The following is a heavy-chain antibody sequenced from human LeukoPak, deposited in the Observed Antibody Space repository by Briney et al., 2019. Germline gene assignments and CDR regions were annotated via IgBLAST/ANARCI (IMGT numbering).Heavy chain of an antibody. CDR1: GFTFSSYS. J-gene: IGHJ6*02. V-gene: IGHV3-21*01. D-gene: IGHD3-10*01. CDR2: ISSSSSYI. CDR3: ARDSIGPQLWFGELLVNYYYYYYGMDV. Sequence: EGSLRLSCAASGFTFSSYSMNWVRQAPGKGLEWVSSISSSSSYIYYADSVKGRFTISRDNAKNSLYLQMNSLRAEDTAVYYCARDSIGPQLWFGELLVNYYYYYYGMDVWGQGTTVTVSS.